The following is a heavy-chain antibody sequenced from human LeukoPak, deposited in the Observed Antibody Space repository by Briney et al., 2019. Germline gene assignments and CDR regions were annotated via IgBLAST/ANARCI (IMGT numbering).Heavy chain of an antibody. CDR1: GFTFSSYG. J-gene: IGHJ3*02. CDR3: ARDFRAGGVTSKAFDI. Sequence: GSLRLSCAASGFTFSSYGMHWVRQAPGKGLEWAAVIWHDGNNKYYADSVKGRFTISRDNSKNTLYLQMNSLRAEDTAVYYCARDFRAGGVTSKAFDIWGQGTMVTVSS. CDR2: IWHDGNNK. V-gene: IGHV3-33*01. D-gene: IGHD3-16*01.